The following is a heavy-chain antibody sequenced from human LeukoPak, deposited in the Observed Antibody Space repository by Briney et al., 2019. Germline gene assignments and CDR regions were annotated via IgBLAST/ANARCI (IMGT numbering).Heavy chain of an antibody. V-gene: IGHV4-39*01. Sequence: SETLSLTCTVSGGSISSSGYYWVWIRQPPGKGLEWIGSIYYSGSTYYGPSLKSRVTISVDTSRNQISLKLSSVTAADTAVYYCAAAMVLNWFDPWGQGTPVTVSS. J-gene: IGHJ5*02. CDR1: GGSISSSGYY. CDR3: AAAMVLNWFDP. D-gene: IGHD5-18*01. CDR2: IYYSGST.